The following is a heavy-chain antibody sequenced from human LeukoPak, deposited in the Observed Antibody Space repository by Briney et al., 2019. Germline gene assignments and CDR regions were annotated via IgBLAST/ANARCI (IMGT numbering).Heavy chain of an antibody. CDR3: ARDRESFHYDYVWGSYRYGLDY. CDR1: GFTFSSYS. V-gene: IGHV3-21*01. CDR2: ISSSSSYI. J-gene: IGHJ4*02. D-gene: IGHD3-16*02. Sequence: GGSLRLSCAASGFTFSSYSMNWVRQAPGKGLEWVSSISSSSSYIYYADSVKGRFTISRDNAKNSQYLQMNSLGAEDTAVYYCARDRESFHYDYVWGSYRYGLDYWGQGTLVTVSS.